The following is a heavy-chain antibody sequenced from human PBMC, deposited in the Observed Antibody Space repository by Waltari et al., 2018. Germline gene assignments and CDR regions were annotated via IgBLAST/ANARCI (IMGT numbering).Heavy chain of an antibody. D-gene: IGHD3-22*01. CDR1: GGSIRSYY. Sequence: QVQLQESGPGLVKPSETLSLTCSVSGGSIRSYYWSWIRQPAGEGREWIGWIYGSGGTNDNTSLKRRRTRSVDTSKNQFSLKLTSVTAADTAVYYCARGDSSDYYWDYFDYWGQGTLVTVAS. CDR2: IYGSGGT. CDR3: ARGDSSDYYWDYFDY. J-gene: IGHJ4*02. V-gene: IGHV4-4*07.